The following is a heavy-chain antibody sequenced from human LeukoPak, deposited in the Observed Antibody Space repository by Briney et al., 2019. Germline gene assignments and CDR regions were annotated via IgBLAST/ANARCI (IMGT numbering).Heavy chain of an antibody. V-gene: IGHV4-59*01. CDR2: IYYSGST. Sequence: SETLSLTCTVSGGSISSYYWSWIRQPPGKGLEWIGYIYYSGSTNYNPSLKSRVTISVDTFKNQFSLKLSSVTAADTAVYYCARGPHCTSTSCYYFDYWGQGTLVTVSS. D-gene: IGHD2-2*01. CDR3: ARGPHCTSTSCYYFDY. CDR1: GGSISSYY. J-gene: IGHJ4*02.